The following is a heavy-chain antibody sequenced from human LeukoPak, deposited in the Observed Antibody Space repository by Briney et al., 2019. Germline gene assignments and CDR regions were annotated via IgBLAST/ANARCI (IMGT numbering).Heavy chain of an antibody. CDR2: IRYDGSNK. V-gene: IGHV3-30*02. CDR1: GLTFSSYG. Sequence: GGSLRLSCAASGLTFSSYGMHWVRQAPGKGLEWVAFIRYDGSNKYYADSVKGRFTISRDNSKNTLYLQMNSLRAEDTAVYYCASTSRHYCSGGSCLDYWGQGTPVTVSS. J-gene: IGHJ4*02. D-gene: IGHD2-15*01. CDR3: ASTSRHYCSGGSCLDY.